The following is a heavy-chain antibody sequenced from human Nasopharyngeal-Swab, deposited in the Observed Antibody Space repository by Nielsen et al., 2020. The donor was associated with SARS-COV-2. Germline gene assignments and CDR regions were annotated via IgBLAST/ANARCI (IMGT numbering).Heavy chain of an antibody. CDR3: ARLKYDFWNGPPEDY. V-gene: IGHV3-7*01. J-gene: IGHJ4*02. D-gene: IGHD3-3*01. CDR1: GFTFSNYW. Sequence: GESLKISCAASGFTFSNYWMSWVRQAPGKGLEWVANIKQDGSEIYYVDSLKGRFTISRDNAKNSLYLQMNSLRAEDTAVHYCARLKYDFWNGPPEDYWGQGTLVTVSS. CDR2: IKQDGSEI.